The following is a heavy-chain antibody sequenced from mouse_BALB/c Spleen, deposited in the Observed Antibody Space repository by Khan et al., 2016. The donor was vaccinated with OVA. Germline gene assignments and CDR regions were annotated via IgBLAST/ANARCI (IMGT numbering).Heavy chain of an antibody. V-gene: IGHV10-1*02. D-gene: IGHD2-2*01. CDR2: INNKSNNYET. CDR3: DRQVYGYSWFVY. CDR1: GFTFNTYA. J-gene: IGHJ3*01. Sequence: EVQLVESGGGLVQPKGSLKLSCAASGFTFNTYAMNWVRQAPGKGLEWVARINNKSNNYETYYADSVKDRITISKDESQSTLELQINNVKTEDTSMDYWDRQVYGYSWFVYWGQGTLVTVSA.